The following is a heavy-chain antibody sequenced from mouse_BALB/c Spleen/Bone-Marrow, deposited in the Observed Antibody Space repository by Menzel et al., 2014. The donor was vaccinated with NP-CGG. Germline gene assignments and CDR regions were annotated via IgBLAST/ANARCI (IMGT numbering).Heavy chain of an antibody. CDR3: ARMLYGIFWYFDV. J-gene: IGHJ1*01. D-gene: IGHD2-1*01. V-gene: IGHV1-80*01. CDR2: IYPGDGDT. Sequence: QVQLQESGAELVRPGSSVKISCKASGYAFSSYWMNWVKQRPGQGLEWIGQIYPGDGDTNYNGKFKGKATLTADKSSSTAYMQLSSLTSDDSAVYVCARMLYGIFWYFDVRGAGTTVTGSS. CDR1: GYAFSSYW.